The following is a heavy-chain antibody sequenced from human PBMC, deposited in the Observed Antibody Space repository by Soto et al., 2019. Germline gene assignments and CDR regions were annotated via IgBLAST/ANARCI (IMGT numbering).Heavy chain of an antibody. Sequence: QLQLQESGPGLVKPSETLSLTCTVSGGSISSSSYYWGWIRQPPGKGLEWIGSIYYSGSTYYNPSLKSRVTISVDTSKNQCSLKLSSVTAADTAVYYCAREEYSYGTGWFDPWGQGTLVTVSS. J-gene: IGHJ5*02. D-gene: IGHD5-18*01. CDR1: GGSISSSSYY. CDR2: IYYSGST. CDR3: AREEYSYGTGWFDP. V-gene: IGHV4-39*02.